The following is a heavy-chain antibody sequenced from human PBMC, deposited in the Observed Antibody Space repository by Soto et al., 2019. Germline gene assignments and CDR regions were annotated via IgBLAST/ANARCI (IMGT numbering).Heavy chain of an antibody. V-gene: IGHV5-51*01. D-gene: IGHD3-9*01. CDR1: GYSFTNYW. J-gene: IGHJ3*02. CDR2: IYPGDSDT. CDR3: EIGFDWYFLVI. Sequence: PGESLKISCKGSGYSFTNYWIGWVRQMPGKGLEWMGVIYPGDSDTRYNPSFEGQVIISSDKSISTVYLQWSSLKASDTAMYYCEIGFDWYFLVIWAQGPMVTVSS.